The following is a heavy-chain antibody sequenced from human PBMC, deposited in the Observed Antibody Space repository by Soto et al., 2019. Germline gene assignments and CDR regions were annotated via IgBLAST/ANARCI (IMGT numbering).Heavy chain of an antibody. J-gene: IGHJ4*02. CDR1: GGTFSSYA. CDR3: ARGIRPYYYDSSGYYYVGY. CDR2: IIPIFGTA. Sequence: QVQLVQSGAEVKKPGSSVKVSCKASGGTFSSYAISWVRQAPGQGLEWMGGIIPIFGTANYAQKFQGRVTITADESTSPAYMELSRLGSEDKAVYYCARGIRPYYYDSSGYYYVGYWGQGTLVTVSA. D-gene: IGHD3-22*01. V-gene: IGHV1-69*01.